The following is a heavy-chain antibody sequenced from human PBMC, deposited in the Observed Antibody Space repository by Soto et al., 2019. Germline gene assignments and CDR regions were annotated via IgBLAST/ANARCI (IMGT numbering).Heavy chain of an antibody. Sequence: QVQLHESGPGLVKPSETLSLTCTVSGASINNYYLSWVRQSPGKGLGWIAYIFSSGTTEYNPSLTRRVIISVATSKTQVALLLLSVTAPDTAAYFCARHPPVPYYGNGLGYWCQGILVTVSS. J-gene: IGHJ4*02. D-gene: IGHD3-10*01. V-gene: IGHV4-59*08. CDR3: ARHPPVPYYGNGLGY. CDR2: IFSSGTT. CDR1: GASINNYY.